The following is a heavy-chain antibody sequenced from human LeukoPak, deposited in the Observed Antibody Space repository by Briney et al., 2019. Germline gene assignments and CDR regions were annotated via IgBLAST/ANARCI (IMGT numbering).Heavy chain of an antibody. V-gene: IGHV4-59*12. CDR2: IYYSGST. Sequence: SETLSLTCTVSGGSISSYYWSWIRQPPGKGLEWIGYIYYSGSTNYNPSLKSRVTISVDTSKNQFSLKLSSVTAADTAVYYCARDGRYYGSENAFDIWGQGTMVTVSS. D-gene: IGHD3-10*01. J-gene: IGHJ3*02. CDR1: GGSISSYY. CDR3: ARDGRYYGSENAFDI.